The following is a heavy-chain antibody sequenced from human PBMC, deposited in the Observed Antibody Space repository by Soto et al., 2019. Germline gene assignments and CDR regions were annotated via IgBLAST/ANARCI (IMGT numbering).Heavy chain of an antibody. D-gene: IGHD3-10*02. Sequence: PGGSLRLSCAASGFTFSSYAMSWVRQAPGKGLELVSAISGSGGSTYYADSVKGRFTISRDNSKNTLYLQMNSLRAEDTAVYYCASFLFGELLYGPPRFDYWGQGTLVTVSS. CDR2: ISGSGGST. CDR3: ASFLFGELLYGPPRFDY. J-gene: IGHJ4*02. CDR1: GFTFSSYA. V-gene: IGHV3-23*01.